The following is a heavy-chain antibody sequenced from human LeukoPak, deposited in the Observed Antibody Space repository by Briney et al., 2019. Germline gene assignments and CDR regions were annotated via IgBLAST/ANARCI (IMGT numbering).Heavy chain of an antibody. CDR3: GRHATGASCSAFDH. Sequence: SETLSLTCAVSGDSISDKYWWRWVRQFPDKGLEWIGEVYRSGGTSYNPSLKSRVTVSIDYSKNQFSLNLRSVTAADTAVYYCGRHATGASCSAFDHLGQGAMVFVSS. V-gene: IGHV4-4*02. D-gene: IGHD2-8*02. CDR1: GDSISDKYW. CDR2: VYRSGGT. J-gene: IGHJ3*01.